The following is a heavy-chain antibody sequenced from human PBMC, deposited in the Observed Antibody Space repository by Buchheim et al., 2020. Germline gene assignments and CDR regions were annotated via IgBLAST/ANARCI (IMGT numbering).Heavy chain of an antibody. J-gene: IGHJ4*02. CDR2: IYYSGST. Sequence: QVQLQQWGAGLLKPSETLSLTCAVYGGSFSGYYWSWIRQPPGKGLEWIGYIYYSGSTNYNPSLKSRVTISVDTSKNQFSLKLSSVAAADTAVSYCGRAGSSSWYVVSYYFDYWGQGTL. CDR3: GRAGSSSWYVVSYYFDY. D-gene: IGHD6-13*01. CDR1: GGSFSGYY. V-gene: IGHV4-34*11.